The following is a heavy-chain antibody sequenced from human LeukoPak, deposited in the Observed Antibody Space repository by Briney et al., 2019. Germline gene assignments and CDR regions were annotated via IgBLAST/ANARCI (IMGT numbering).Heavy chain of an antibody. J-gene: IGHJ4*02. V-gene: IGHV3-30*18. CDR1: GFSFSNYG. D-gene: IGHD6-13*01. CDR3: AKEMTKYSSTCFDY. CDR2: ISHDGTVK. Sequence: GGSLRLSCPASGFSFSNYGMQWVRQAPGKGLEWVAVISHDGTVKHHADSVKGRFTISRDNSKNILYLQMNSLRPDDTAVYYRAKEMTKYSSTCFDYWGQGTLVTVSS.